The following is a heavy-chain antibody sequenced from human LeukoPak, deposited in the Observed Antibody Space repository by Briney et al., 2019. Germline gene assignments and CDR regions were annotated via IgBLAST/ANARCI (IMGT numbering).Heavy chain of an antibody. J-gene: IGHJ4*02. CDR3: AKDQYSSSYYFDY. Sequence: GGSLRLFCAASGFTFSSYGMHWVREAPGKGLEWVAFIRYDGSNKYYTDSVKGRFTISRDNSKNTLYLQMNSLRAEDTAVYYCAKDQYSSSYYFDYWGQGTLVTVSS. CDR1: GFTFSSYG. CDR2: IRYDGSNK. V-gene: IGHV3-30*02. D-gene: IGHD6-6*01.